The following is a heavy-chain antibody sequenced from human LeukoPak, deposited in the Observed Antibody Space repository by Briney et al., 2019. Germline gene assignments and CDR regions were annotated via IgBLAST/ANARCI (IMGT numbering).Heavy chain of an antibody. J-gene: IGHJ4*02. Sequence: PSETLSLTCTVSGGSIGSSSYHWGWIRQPPRKGLEWIGSIHHSGSTYYNPSLQSRVTISVDTSKNQFSLKLSSVTAADTAVYYCASGQGYCIGGICYGYWGQGTLVTVSS. V-gene: IGHV4-39*01. D-gene: IGHD2-15*01. CDR1: GGSIGSSSYH. CDR3: ASGQGYCIGGICYGY. CDR2: IHHSGST.